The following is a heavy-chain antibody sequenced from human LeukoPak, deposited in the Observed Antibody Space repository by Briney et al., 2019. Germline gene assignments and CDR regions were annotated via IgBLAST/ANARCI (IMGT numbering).Heavy chain of an antibody. Sequence: PGGSLRLSCAASGFTFSIYSMSWVRQAPGKGLEWLSYISTSSTTIYYADSVKGRFTISRDDARNSLSLQMNSLRADDTAVYYCAKEMGYCTGGSCYRWFDSWGQETLVTVSS. D-gene: IGHD2-15*01. CDR3: AKEMGYCTGGSCYRWFDS. CDR1: GFTFSIYS. V-gene: IGHV3-48*01. J-gene: IGHJ5*01. CDR2: ISTSSTTI.